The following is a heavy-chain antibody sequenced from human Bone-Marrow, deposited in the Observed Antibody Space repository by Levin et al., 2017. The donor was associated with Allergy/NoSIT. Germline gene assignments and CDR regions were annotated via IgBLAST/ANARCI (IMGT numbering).Heavy chain of an antibody. CDR3: AKSGTYSSSSGAVDI. V-gene: IGHV3-9*01. Sequence: PGGSLRLSCAASGFSFAGYAMHWVRQAPGKGLEWVSSVSWNSGNVDYADSVKGRFTLSRDNAKKSLYLQLSSLKPDDTALYYCAKSGTYSSSSGAVDIWGQGTRVTVSS. D-gene: IGHD6-6*01. J-gene: IGHJ3*02. CDR2: VSWNSGNV. CDR1: GFSFAGYA.